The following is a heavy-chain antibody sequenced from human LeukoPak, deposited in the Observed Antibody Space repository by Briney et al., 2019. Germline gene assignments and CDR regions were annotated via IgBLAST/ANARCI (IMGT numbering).Heavy chain of an antibody. CDR1: GGSISSYY. CDR3: ARDLTYYDFWSGYYFWFDP. D-gene: IGHD3-3*01. Sequence: SSETLSLTCTVSGGSISSYYWSWIRQPPGKGLEWIGYIYYSGSTNYNPSLKSRVTISVDTSKNQFSLKLSSVTAADTAVYYCARDLTYYDFWSGYYFWFDPWGQGTLVTVSS. V-gene: IGHV4-59*12. J-gene: IGHJ5*02. CDR2: IYYSGST.